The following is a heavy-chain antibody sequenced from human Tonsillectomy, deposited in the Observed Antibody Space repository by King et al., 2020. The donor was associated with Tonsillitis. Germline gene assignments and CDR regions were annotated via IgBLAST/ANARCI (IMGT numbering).Heavy chain of an antibody. J-gene: IGHJ6*02. CDR3: ARGPLLGYYYGLDV. Sequence: LQLQESGSGLVKPSQTLSLTCAVSGGSINSGGFSWSWIRQPPGKGLEWIGYIYHSGAIYYDPSLKSRVTISVDRSKNKFSLKLSSVTAADTAVYFCARGPLLGYYYGLDVWGQGTTVTVSS. D-gene: IGHD3-22*01. CDR1: GGSINSGGFS. CDR2: IYHSGAI. V-gene: IGHV4-30-2*01.